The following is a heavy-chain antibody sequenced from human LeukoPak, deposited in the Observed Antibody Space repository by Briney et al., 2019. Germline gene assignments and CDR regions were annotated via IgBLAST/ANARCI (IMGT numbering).Heavy chain of an antibody. D-gene: IGHD6-13*01. J-gene: IGHJ6*02. CDR2: ISGSGGGR. V-gene: IGHV3-23*01. Sequence: PGGSLRLSCPASGFTFSSSWMSWVRQAPGKGLEWVSAISGSGGGRFYADSVKGRFTISRDNSRNTLYLQVNSLRAEDTAVYYWAKGEGSNWYDYYGMDVWGQGTTVTVSS. CDR3: AKGEGSNWYDYYGMDV. CDR1: GFTFSSSW.